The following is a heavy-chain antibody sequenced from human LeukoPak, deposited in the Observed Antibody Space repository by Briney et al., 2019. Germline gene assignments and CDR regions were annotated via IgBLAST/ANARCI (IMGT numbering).Heavy chain of an antibody. V-gene: IGHV3-7*01. CDR1: GFTFSSYW. Sequence: GGSLRLSCAASGFTFSSYWMSWVRQAPGKGLEWVANIKQDGSEKYYVDSVKGRFTISRDNAKNSLYLQMNSLRAEDTAVYYCARDDSSGYYWVSYYYMDVWGKGTTVTVSS. J-gene: IGHJ6*03. CDR3: ARDDSSGYYWVSYYYMDV. D-gene: IGHD3-22*01. CDR2: IKQDGSEK.